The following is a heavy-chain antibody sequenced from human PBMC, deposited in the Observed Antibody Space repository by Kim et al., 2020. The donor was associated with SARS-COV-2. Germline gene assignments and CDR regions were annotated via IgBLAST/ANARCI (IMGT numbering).Heavy chain of an antibody. D-gene: IGHD5-18*01. CDR3: ARGGTAMVRPYGY. Sequence: AQKFQGRVTMTRDTSISTAYMELSRLRSDDTAVYYCARGGTAMVRPYGYWGQGTLVTVSS. J-gene: IGHJ4*02. V-gene: IGHV1-2*02.